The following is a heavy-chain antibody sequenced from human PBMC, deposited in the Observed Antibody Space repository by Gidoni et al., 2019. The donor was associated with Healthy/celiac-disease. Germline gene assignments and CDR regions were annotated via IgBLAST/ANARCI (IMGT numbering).Heavy chain of an antibody. CDR2: ISSSSSYI. CDR1: GFTFSSYS. V-gene: IGHV3-21*01. CDR3: ARGTVTYRYYYGMDV. Sequence: EVQLVESGGGLVKPGGSLRLSCAASGFTFSSYSMNWVRQAPGKGLEWVSSISSSSSYIYYADSVKGRFTISRDNAKNSLYLQMNSLRAEDTAVYYCARGTVTYRYYYGMDVWGQGTTVTVSS. J-gene: IGHJ6*02. D-gene: IGHD4-17*01.